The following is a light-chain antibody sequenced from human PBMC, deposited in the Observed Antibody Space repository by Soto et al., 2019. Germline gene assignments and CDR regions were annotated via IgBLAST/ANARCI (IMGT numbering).Light chain of an antibody. V-gene: IGKV1-5*01. CDR3: QQYSSYWT. CDR1: QSISSW. CDR2: DAS. Sequence: DIHMTQYPSTLSSSLVDSVTITCRASQSISSWLAWYQQKPGKAPKFLIYDASNLESGVPSRFSGSGSGTEFTLTISSLQTDDFATYYCQQYSSYWTFGQGTKVDIK. J-gene: IGKJ1*01.